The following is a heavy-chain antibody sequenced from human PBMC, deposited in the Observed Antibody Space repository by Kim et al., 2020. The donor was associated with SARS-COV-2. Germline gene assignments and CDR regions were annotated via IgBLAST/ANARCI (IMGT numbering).Heavy chain of an antibody. CDR3: AKGHSSSWYVDF. D-gene: IGHD6-13*01. J-gene: IGHJ4*02. Sequence: SETLSLTCSVSGVSINTYYWNWIRQPAGKGLEWIGRIYANGRNNYNPSLKSRLTMSVDTSESQVSLKLSSVTAADTAVYYCAKGHSSSWYVDFWCQGTLV. CDR2: IYANGRN. V-gene: IGHV4-4*07. CDR1: GVSINTYY.